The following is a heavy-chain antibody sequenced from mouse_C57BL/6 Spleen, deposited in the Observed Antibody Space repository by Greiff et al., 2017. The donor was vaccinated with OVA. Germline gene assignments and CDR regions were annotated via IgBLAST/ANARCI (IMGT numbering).Heavy chain of an antibody. V-gene: IGHV1-81*01. J-gene: IGHJ1*03. D-gene: IGHD1-1*01. CDR1: GYTFTSYG. CDR3: APVTTVVATSYFDV. Sequence: VHLVESGAELARPGASVKLSCKASGYTFTSYGISWVKQRTGQGLEWIGEIYPRSGNTYYNEKFKGKATLTADKSSSTAYMELRSLTSEDSAVYFCAPVTTVVATSYFDVWGTGTTVTVSS. CDR2: IYPRSGNT.